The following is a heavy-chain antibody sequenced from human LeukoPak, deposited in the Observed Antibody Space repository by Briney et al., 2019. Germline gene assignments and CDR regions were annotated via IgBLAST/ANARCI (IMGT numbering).Heavy chain of an antibody. J-gene: IGHJ4*02. CDR3: ARESVAGSSGDY. D-gene: IGHD6-6*01. CDR2: IYTSGST. V-gene: IGHV4-61*02. Sequence: SETLSLTCTVSGGSISSGSYYWCWIRQPAGKGLEWIGRIYTSGSTNYNPSLKSRVTISVDTSKNQFSLKLSSVTAADTAVYYCARESVAGSSGDYWGQGTLVTVSS. CDR1: GGSISSGSYY.